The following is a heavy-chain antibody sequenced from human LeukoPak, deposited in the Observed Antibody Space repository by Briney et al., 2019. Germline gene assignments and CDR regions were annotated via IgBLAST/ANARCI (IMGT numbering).Heavy chain of an antibody. D-gene: IGHD1/OR15-1a*01. V-gene: IGHV3-9*03. CDR3: AKAGGVRNNGAYFDY. J-gene: IGHJ4*02. CDR2: ISWNSGSI. CDR1: GFNFDDYA. Sequence: GRSLRLSCAASGFNFDDYAMHWVRQAPGKGLEWVSGISWNSGSIGYADSVKGRFTISRDNAKNSLYLQMNSVRAEDMALYYCAKAGGVRNNGAYFDYWGQGTLVTVSS.